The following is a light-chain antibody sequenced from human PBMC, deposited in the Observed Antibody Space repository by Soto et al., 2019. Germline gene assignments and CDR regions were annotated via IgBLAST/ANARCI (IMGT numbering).Light chain of an antibody. CDR1: QGSSSY. CDR2: GAS. V-gene: IGKV1-9*01. Sequence: DIQLTQSPSFLSASVGDRVTITCRASQGSSSYLAWFQQKPGRAPNLLIYGASTLQSGVPSRFSGSGSGTDFTLTISNLQPEDFATYYCQQLNAYPLTFGQGTRLEMK. CDR3: QQLNAYPLT. J-gene: IGKJ5*01.